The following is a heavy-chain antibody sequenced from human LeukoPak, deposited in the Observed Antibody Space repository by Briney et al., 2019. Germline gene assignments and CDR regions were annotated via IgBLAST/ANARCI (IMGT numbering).Heavy chain of an antibody. D-gene: IGHD3-16*01. Sequence: KSSETLSLTCTVSGGSISSYYWSWIRQSPGKGLEWIWYIFYSGSTNYNPSLKSRVTISIDTSKNHFSLKLSSVTAADTAVYYCAGGFDSNPDYWGQGTLVTVSS. J-gene: IGHJ4*02. V-gene: IGHV4-59*01. CDR2: IFYSGST. CDR3: AGGFDSNPDY. CDR1: GGSISSYY.